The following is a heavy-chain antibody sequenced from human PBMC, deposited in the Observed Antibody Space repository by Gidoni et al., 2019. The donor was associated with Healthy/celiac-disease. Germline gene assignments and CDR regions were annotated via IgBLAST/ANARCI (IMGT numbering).Heavy chain of an antibody. V-gene: IGHV3-23*01. Sequence: EVQLLEYGGGLVQPGGSLRLCCAASGFTVSSYAMSWVRQAPGKGLEWVSAISGSGGSTYYADSVKGRFTISRDNSKNTLYLQMNSLRAEDTAVYYCAKDAYDFWSGYFIFGYWGQGTLVTVSS. CDR3: AKDAYDFWSGYFIFGY. CDR1: GFTVSSYA. J-gene: IGHJ4*02. CDR2: ISGSGGST. D-gene: IGHD3-3*01.